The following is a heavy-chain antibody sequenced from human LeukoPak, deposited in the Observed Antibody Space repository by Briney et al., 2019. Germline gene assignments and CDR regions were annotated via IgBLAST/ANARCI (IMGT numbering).Heavy chain of an antibody. CDR1: GGTFSSYA. CDR3: ARAVNPAHSLSYYGMDV. D-gene: IGHD1-14*01. V-gene: IGHV1-69*01. CDR2: IIPIFGTA. J-gene: IGHJ6*04. Sequence: SVKVSCKASGGTFSSYAISWVRQAPGQGLEWMGGIIPIFGTANYAQKFQGRVTITADESTSTAYMELSSLRSEDTAVYYCARAVNPAHSLSYYGMDVWGKGTTVTVSS.